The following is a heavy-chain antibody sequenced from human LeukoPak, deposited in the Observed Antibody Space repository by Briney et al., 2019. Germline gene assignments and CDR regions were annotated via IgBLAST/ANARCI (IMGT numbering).Heavy chain of an antibody. CDR3: TRGGATSSWYWFF. CDR1: GFTFSSHW. V-gene: IGHV3-7*01. J-gene: IGHJ4*02. D-gene: IGHD6-13*01. CDR2: INKDGSEQ. Sequence: GGSLRLSCAASGFTFSSHWMTWVRQAPGKGPEWVASINKDGSEQYYVDSVKGRLTISRDNAKNSLSLQVCSLRAEDTAVYYCTRGGATSSWYWFFWGQGTLVTVSS.